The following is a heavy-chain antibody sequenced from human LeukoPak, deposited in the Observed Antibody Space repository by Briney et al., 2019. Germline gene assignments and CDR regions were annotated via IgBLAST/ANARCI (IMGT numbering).Heavy chain of an antibody. D-gene: IGHD2-15*01. CDR2: ISAYNGNT. V-gene: IGHV1-18*01. CDR1: GYTFTSYG. J-gene: IGHJ6*03. Sequence: ASVKVSCKASGYTFTSYGISWVRQAPGQGLEWMGWISAYNGNTNYAQKLQGRVTMTTDTSTSTAYMELRSLRSDDTAVYYCARVYSDFYYYYYYMDVWGKGTTVTVSS. CDR3: ARVYSDFYYYYYYMDV.